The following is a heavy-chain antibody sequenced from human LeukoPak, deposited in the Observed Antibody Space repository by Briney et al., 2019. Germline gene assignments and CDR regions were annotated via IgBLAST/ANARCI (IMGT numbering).Heavy chain of an antibody. CDR1: GFTFSSYG. Sequence: PGRSLRLSCAASGFTFSSYGMHWVRQAPGKGLGWVAVIWYDGSNKYYADSVKGRFTISRDNSKNTLYLQMNSLRAEDTAVYYCARARCSGGSCYAFFDYWGQGTLVTVSS. V-gene: IGHV3-33*01. CDR3: ARARCSGGSCYAFFDY. J-gene: IGHJ4*02. CDR2: IWYDGSNK. D-gene: IGHD2-15*01.